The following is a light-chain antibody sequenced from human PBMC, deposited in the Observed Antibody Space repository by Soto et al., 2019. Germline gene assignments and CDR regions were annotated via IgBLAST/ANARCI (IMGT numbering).Light chain of an antibody. CDR1: QSVSSTY. Sequence: IVLTQSPGTLSLSPGERATLSCRASQSVSSTYFAWYQQKPGQAPRLLIYGASSRATGIPDRFSGSGSGTDFTLTISRLEPEDFAVYYCQQYGSSPSITFGQGTRLEIK. CDR2: GAS. J-gene: IGKJ5*01. V-gene: IGKV3-20*01. CDR3: QQYGSSPSIT.